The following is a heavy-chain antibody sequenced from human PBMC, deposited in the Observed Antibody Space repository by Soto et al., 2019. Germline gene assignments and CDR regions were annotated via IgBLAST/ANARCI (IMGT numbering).Heavy chain of an antibody. CDR3: ARCPPTNRGGSCSGWFDP. J-gene: IGHJ5*02. V-gene: IGHV1-69*12. CDR2: IIPIFGTA. D-gene: IGHD2-15*01. Sequence: QVQLVQSGAEVKKPGSSVKVSCKASGGTFSSYAISWVRQAPGQGLEWMGGIIPIFGTANYAQKFQGRVTITAAESTDTAYMELSGRRSEDTAVYYCARCPPTNRGGSCSGWFDPWGQGTLVTVSS. CDR1: GGTFSSYA.